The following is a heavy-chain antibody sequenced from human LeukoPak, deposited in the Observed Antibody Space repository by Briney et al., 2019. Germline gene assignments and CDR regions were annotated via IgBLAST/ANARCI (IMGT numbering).Heavy chain of an antibody. V-gene: IGHV3-48*03. Sequence: PGGSLRLSCVASGFTFSSYAMTWVRQAPGKGLEWVSYISSSGSTIYYADSVKGRFTISRDNAKNSLYLQMNSLRAEDTAVYYCAELGITMIGGVWGKGTTVTISS. CDR3: AELGITMIGGV. CDR2: ISSSGSTI. D-gene: IGHD3-10*02. CDR1: GFTFSSYA. J-gene: IGHJ6*04.